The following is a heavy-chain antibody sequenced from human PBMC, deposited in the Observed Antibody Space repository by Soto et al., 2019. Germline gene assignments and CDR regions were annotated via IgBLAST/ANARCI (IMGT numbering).Heavy chain of an antibody. CDR2: INHSRST. V-gene: IGHV4-34*01. D-gene: IGHD4-17*01. Sequence: SETLSLTCAVYGGSFSGYYWSWIRQPPGKGLEWIGEINHSRSTNYNPSLKSRVTISVDTSKNQFSLKLSSVTAADTAVYYCARGPYGTARYWGQGTLVTVSS. CDR1: GGSFSGYY. J-gene: IGHJ4*02. CDR3: ARGPYGTARY.